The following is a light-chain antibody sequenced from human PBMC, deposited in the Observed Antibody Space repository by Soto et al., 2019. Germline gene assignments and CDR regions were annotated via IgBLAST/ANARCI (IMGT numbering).Light chain of an antibody. CDR3: QDSSTSPWP. V-gene: IGKV3-20*01. CDR1: QSVTSIY. CDR2: GTS. J-gene: IGKJ1*01. Sequence: TQSPGTLFLSPGERATLSCRAVQSVTSIYLAWYQQKPGQAPRLLIYGTSFRASGIPDRFRGSGSGTDFTLTISSLEPEDSAVYYCQDSSTSPWPFGQGTKVDIK.